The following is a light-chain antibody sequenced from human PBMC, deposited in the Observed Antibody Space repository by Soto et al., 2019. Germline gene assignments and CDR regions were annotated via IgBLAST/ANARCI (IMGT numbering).Light chain of an antibody. CDR3: LLSYNGPYV. J-gene: IGLJ1*01. V-gene: IGLV7-46*01. Sequence: QPVVTQEPSLTVSPGRTVTLTCGSSTGAVTNGHYPYWFQQKPGQAPRTLIYDTTNRHSWTPARFSGSLLGGKAALTLSGAQPEDEAEYYCLLSYNGPYVFGTGTKVTVL. CDR1: TGAVTNGHY. CDR2: DTT.